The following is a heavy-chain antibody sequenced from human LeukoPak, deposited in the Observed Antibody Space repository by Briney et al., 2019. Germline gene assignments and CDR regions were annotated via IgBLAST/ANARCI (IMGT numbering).Heavy chain of an antibody. J-gene: IGHJ4*02. V-gene: IGHV4-39*07. D-gene: IGHD6-13*01. CDR1: GGSISNSTYY. CDR3: ARAMQVDPAAREYFDY. Sequence: SETLSLTCTVSGGSISNSTYYWGWIRQPPGKGLEWIGSIYYSGSTYYNPSLKSRVTISVDTSKNQFSLKLSSVTAADTAVYYCARAMQVDPAAREYFDYWGQGTLVTVSS. CDR2: IYYSGST.